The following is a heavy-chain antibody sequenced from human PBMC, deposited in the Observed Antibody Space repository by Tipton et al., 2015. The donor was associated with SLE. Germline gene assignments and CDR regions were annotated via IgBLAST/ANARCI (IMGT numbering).Heavy chain of an antibody. Sequence: TLSLTCAVSGYSISSGYYWGWIRQPPGKGLEWIGSIYHSGSTYYNPSLKSRVTISVDKSKNQFSLKLSSVTAADTAVYYCARGVITPDYWGQGTLVTVSS. V-gene: IGHV4-38-2*01. CDR3: ARGVITPDY. J-gene: IGHJ4*02. D-gene: IGHD3-22*01. CDR1: GYSISSGYY. CDR2: IYHSGST.